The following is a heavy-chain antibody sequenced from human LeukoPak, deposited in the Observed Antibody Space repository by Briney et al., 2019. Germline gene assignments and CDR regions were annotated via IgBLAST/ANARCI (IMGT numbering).Heavy chain of an antibody. D-gene: IGHD2-8*01. Sequence: ASVKVSCKDSGGTFSSYAISWVRQAPGQGLEWMGGIIPIFGTANYAQKFQGRVTITADESTSTAYLELSSLKSDDTAVYYCARAGYCSRGVCYNYDYWGQGTQVTVSS. CDR3: ARAGYCSRGVCYNYDY. V-gene: IGHV1-69*13. CDR1: GGTFSSYA. CDR2: IIPIFGTA. J-gene: IGHJ4*02.